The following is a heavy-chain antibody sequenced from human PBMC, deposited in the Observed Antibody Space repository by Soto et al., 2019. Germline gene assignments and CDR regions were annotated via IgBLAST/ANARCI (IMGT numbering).Heavy chain of an antibody. Sequence: ASVKVSCKASGGTFSSYAISWLRQAPGQGLEWMGGIIPIFGTANYAQKFQGRVTITADESTSTAYMELSSLRSEDTAVYYCARESRGGFYCGGDCARDAFDIWGQGTMVTVSS. D-gene: IGHD2-21*02. V-gene: IGHV1-69*13. CDR3: ARESRGGFYCGGDCARDAFDI. CDR2: IIPIFGTA. J-gene: IGHJ3*02. CDR1: GGTFSSYA.